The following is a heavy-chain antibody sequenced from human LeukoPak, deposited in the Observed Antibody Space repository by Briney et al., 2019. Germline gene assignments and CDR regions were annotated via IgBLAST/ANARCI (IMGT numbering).Heavy chain of an antibody. CDR1: GYTSSAYD. D-gene: IGHD2-21*01. CDR3: ARVVMKAFYYYSMDV. J-gene: IGHJ6*03. V-gene: IGHV1-8*01. CDR2: MNPTSGDT. Sequence: ASVKVSSKATGYTSSAYDVIWMRQDPALDLEWSGWMNPTSGDTGYAQKFQGRVTMTRSMSKNTAYMELSRLRSEDAAVYFCARVVMKAFYYYSMDVWGKGTTVIISS.